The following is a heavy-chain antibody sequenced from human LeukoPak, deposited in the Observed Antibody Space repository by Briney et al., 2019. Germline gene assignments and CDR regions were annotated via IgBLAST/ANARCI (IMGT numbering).Heavy chain of an antibody. CDR1: GFTFSSYS. CDR3: ARGVGDCSSTSCWNWLDP. V-gene: IGHV3-21*01. D-gene: IGHD2-2*01. CDR2: ISSSSSYI. Sequence: GGSLRLSCAASGFTFSSYSMNWVRQAPGKGLEWVSSISSSSSYIYYADSVKGRFTISRDNAKNSLYLQMNSLRAEDTAVYYCARGVGDCSSTSCWNWLDPWGQGTLVTVSS. J-gene: IGHJ5*02.